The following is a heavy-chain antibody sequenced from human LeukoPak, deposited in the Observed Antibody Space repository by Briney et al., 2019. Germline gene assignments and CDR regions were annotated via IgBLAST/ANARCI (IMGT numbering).Heavy chain of an antibody. CDR3: ARDTSGTGSGWWGGTNWFDP. CDR1: GYTFTSYA. Sequence: ASVKVSCKASGYTFTSYAMNWVRQAPGQGLEWMGWINTNTGNPTYAQGFTGLFVFSLDPSVSTAYRQISSLKAEDTAVYYCARDTSGTGSGWWGGTNWFDPWGQGTLVTVSS. CDR2: INTNTGNP. V-gene: IGHV7-4-1*02. D-gene: IGHD6-19*01. J-gene: IGHJ5*02.